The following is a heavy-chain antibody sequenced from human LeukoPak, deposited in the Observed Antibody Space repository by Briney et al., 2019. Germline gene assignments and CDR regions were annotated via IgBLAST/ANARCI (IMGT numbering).Heavy chain of an antibody. J-gene: IGHJ4*02. CDR2: ISGSGTGT. D-gene: IGHD1-1*01. CDR1: GLTFSSYA. Sequence: GGSLRLSCAASGLTFSSYAMSWVRQAPGKGLEWVSAISGSGTGTYYTDSVKGRFTISRDNAKNSLYLQMNSLRAEDTAVYYCARVPTGISIDYWGQGTLVTVSS. V-gene: IGHV3-23*01. CDR3: ARVPTGISIDY.